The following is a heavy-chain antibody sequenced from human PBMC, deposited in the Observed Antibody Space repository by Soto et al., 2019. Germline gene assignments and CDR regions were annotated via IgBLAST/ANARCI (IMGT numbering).Heavy chain of an antibody. V-gene: IGHV3-21*01. J-gene: IGHJ4*02. Sequence: GGSLRLSCAASGFTFSSYSMNWVRQAPGKGLEWVSSISSSSSYIYYADSVKGRFTISRDNAKNSLYLQMNSLRAEDTAVYYCARVHSSGWLPVYWGQGTLVTVSS. CDR3: ARVHSSGWLPVY. CDR1: GFTFSSYS. D-gene: IGHD6-19*01. CDR2: ISSSSSYI.